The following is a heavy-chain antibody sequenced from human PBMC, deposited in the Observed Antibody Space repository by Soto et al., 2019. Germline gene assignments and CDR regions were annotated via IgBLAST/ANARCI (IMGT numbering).Heavy chain of an antibody. J-gene: IGHJ4*02. D-gene: IGHD6-25*01. CDR1: GFSLSTSGVG. CDR2: IYWDDDK. Sequence: SGPSGEPTQTLTLTCTFSGFSLSTSGVGVGWIRQPPGKALEWLALIYWDDDKRYSPSLKSRLTITKDTSKNQVVLTMTNMDPVDTATYYCAHIGSSGVTYGYWGQGTLVTVS. V-gene: IGHV2-5*02. CDR3: AHIGSSGVTYGY.